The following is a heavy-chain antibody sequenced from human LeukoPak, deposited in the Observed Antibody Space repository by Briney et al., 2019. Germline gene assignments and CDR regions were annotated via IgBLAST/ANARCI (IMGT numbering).Heavy chain of an antibody. CDR3: ARDRPSGYSSGWYRSYWYFDL. CDR1: GGSVSSGSYY. J-gene: IGHJ2*01. CDR2: IYYSGST. D-gene: IGHD6-19*01. V-gene: IGHV4-61*01. Sequence: PSETLSLTCTVSGGSVSSGSYYWSWIRQPPGKGLEWIGYIYYSGSTNYNPSLKSRVTISVDTSKNQFSLKLSSVTAADTAVYYCARDRPSGYSSGWYRSYWYFDLWGRGTLVTVSS.